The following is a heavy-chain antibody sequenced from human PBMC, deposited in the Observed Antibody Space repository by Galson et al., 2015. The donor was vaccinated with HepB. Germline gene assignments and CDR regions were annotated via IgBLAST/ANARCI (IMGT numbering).Heavy chain of an antibody. J-gene: IGHJ4*02. D-gene: IGHD2-8*01. V-gene: IGHV1-18*01. CDR3: ARDWPYDIVLMVYAIIPHFDY. CDR2: ISAYNGNT. Sequence: SVKVSCKASGYTFTSYGISWVRQAPGQGLEWMGWISAYNGNTNYAQKLQGRVTMTTDTSTSTAYMELRSLRSDDTAVYYCARDWPYDIVLMVYAIIPHFDYWGQGTLVTVSS. CDR1: GYTFTSYG.